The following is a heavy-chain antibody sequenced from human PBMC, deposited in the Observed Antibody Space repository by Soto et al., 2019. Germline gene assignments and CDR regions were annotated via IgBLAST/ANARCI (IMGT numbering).Heavy chain of an antibody. CDR2: IYHSGST. Sequence: LSLTCAVSGGSISSSNWWSWVRQPPGKGLEWIGEIYHSGSTNYNPSLKSRVTISVDKSKNQFSLKLSSVTAADTAVYYCARALAAAGRGFYYFDYWGQGTLVTVS. V-gene: IGHV4-4*02. J-gene: IGHJ4*02. D-gene: IGHD6-13*01. CDR3: ARALAAAGRGFYYFDY. CDR1: GGSISSSNW.